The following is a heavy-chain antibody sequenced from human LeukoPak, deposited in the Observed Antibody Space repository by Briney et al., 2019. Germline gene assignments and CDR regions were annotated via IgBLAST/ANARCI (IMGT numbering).Heavy chain of an antibody. Sequence: ASVKVSCKASGYTFTSYGISWVRQAPGQGLEWMGWINPNNGGTNYAQKFEGRVIMTRDTSSTVYMEVRRLRSDDTALYYCARDAQFTVVVPAAKLNYMDVWGKGTTVTVSS. V-gene: IGHV1-18*01. D-gene: IGHD2-2*01. J-gene: IGHJ6*03. CDR2: INPNNGGT. CDR1: GYTFTSYG. CDR3: ARDAQFTVVVPAAKLNYMDV.